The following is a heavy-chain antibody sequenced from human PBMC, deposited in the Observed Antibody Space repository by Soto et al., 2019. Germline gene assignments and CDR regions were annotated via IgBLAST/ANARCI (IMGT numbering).Heavy chain of an antibody. J-gene: IGHJ6*02. Sequence: QVQLVESGGGVVQPGRSLRLSCAASGFTFSSYGMHWVRQAPGKGLEWVAVISYDGSNKYYADSVKGRFTISRDNSKNTLYLQMNSLRAEDTAVYYCAKDGYSSSYYYYGMDVWDQGTTVTVSS. CDR1: GFTFSSYG. CDR3: AKDGYSSSYYYYGMDV. CDR2: ISYDGSNK. V-gene: IGHV3-30*18. D-gene: IGHD6-13*01.